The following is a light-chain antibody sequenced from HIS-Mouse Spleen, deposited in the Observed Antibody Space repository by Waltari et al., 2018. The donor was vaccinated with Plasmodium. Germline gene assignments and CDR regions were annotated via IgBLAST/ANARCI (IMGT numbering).Light chain of an antibody. CDR3: CSYAGSSTWV. J-gene: IGLJ3*02. CDR1: SRAVGSYNL. V-gene: IGLV2-23*01. Sequence: QSALTQPASVSGSPGQSITIPCTGTSRAVGSYNLLSWYQQHPGKAPKLMIYEGSKRPSGVSNRFSGSKSGNTASLTISGLQAEDEADYYCCSYAGSSTWVFGGGTKLTVL. CDR2: EGS.